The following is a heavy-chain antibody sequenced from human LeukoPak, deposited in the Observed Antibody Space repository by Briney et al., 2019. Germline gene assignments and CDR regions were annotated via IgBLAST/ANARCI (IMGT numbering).Heavy chain of an antibody. CDR3: ARILPYYYESSGYYLGVGGWFDP. CDR1: GGSISSSSYY. V-gene: IGHV4-39*07. Sequence: SETLSLTCTVSGGSISSSSYYWGWIRQPPGKGLEWIGSIYYSGSTYYNPSLKSRVTISVDTSKNQFSLKLSSVTAADTAVYYCARILPYYYESSGYYLGVGGWFDPGGREPWSPSPQ. J-gene: IGHJ5*02. CDR2: IYYSGST. D-gene: IGHD3-22*01.